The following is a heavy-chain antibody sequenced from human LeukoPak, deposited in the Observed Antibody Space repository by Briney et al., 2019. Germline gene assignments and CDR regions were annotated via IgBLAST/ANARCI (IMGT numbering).Heavy chain of an antibody. CDR1: GGSISSYY. J-gene: IGHJ1*01. CDR3: ASHPRAEH. CDR2: IYYSGST. V-gene: IGHV4-59*08. Sequence: PSETLSLTCTVSGGSISSYYWSWLRQPPGKGLEWIGYIYYSGSTNYNPSLKSRVTISVDTSKNQFSLKLSSVTAADTAVYYCASHPRAEHWGQGTLVTVSS.